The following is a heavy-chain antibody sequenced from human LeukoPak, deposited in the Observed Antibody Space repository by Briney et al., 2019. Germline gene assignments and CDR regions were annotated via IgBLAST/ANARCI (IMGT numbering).Heavy chain of an antibody. CDR2: INPSGGST. V-gene: IGHV1-46*01. CDR3: ARQPGYSSSWYQGTGDY. Sequence: ASVRVSCKASGYTFTSYYMHWVRQAPGQGLEWMGIINPSGGSTSYAQKFQGRVTMTRDMSTSTAYMELRSLRSDDTAVYYCARQPGYSSSWYQGTGDYWGQGTLVTVSS. J-gene: IGHJ4*02. CDR1: GYTFTSYY. D-gene: IGHD6-13*01.